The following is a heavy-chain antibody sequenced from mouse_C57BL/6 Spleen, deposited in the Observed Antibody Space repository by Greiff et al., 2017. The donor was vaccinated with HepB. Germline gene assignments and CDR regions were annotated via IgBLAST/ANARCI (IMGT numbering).Heavy chain of an antibody. CDR3: AKESSFYYDYYGDY. Sequence: QVQLQQSGAELVKPGASVKISCKASGYAFSSYWMNWVKQRPGKGLEWIGQIYPGDGDTNYNGKFKGKATLTADKASSTAYMQLSSLTSEDSAVYFCAKESSFYYDYYGDYWGQGTSVTVSS. CDR1: GYAFSSYW. CDR2: IYPGDGDT. J-gene: IGHJ4*01. V-gene: IGHV1-80*01. D-gene: IGHD2-4*01.